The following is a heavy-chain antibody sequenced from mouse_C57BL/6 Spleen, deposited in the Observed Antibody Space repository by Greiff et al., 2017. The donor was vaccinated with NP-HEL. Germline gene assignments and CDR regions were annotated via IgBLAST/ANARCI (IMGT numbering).Heavy chain of an antibody. CDR3: ADLYYGKLNY. V-gene: IGHV1-59*01. CDR1: GYTFTSYW. J-gene: IGHJ2*01. CDR2: IDPSDSYT. Sequence: QVQLQQPGAELVRPGTSVKLSCKASGYTFTSYWMHWVKQRPGQGLEWIGVIDPSDSYTNYNQKFKGKATLTVDTSSSTAYMQLSSLTSEDSAVYYCADLYYGKLNYWGQGTTLTVSS. D-gene: IGHD2-1*01.